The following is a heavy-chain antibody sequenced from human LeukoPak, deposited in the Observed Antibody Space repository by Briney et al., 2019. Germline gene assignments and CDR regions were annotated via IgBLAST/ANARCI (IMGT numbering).Heavy chain of an antibody. Sequence: GGSLRLSCAASGFTFSDYYMSWIRQAPGKGPEWVSYISSSGSTIYYADSVKGRFTISRDNAKNSLYLQMNSLRAEDTAVYYCARDPCGGDCYFDYWGQGTLVTVSS. D-gene: IGHD2-21*02. CDR3: ARDPCGGDCYFDY. J-gene: IGHJ4*02. CDR2: ISSSGSTI. CDR1: GFTFSDYY. V-gene: IGHV3-11*01.